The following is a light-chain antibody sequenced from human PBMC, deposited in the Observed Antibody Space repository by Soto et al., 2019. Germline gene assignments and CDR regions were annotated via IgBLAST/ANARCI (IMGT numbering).Light chain of an antibody. J-gene: IGKJ1*01. CDR2: AAS. CDR3: QQSHSSPPT. Sequence: IPMTQSPASLSASVGDRVTITCRASQGIRNDLGWYQQKPGKAPKRLIYAASSLQSGVPSRFSGSRSGPDFTLTISSLQPEDFATYYCQQSHSSPPTFGQGTKVDIK. CDR1: QGIRND. V-gene: IGKV1-39*01.